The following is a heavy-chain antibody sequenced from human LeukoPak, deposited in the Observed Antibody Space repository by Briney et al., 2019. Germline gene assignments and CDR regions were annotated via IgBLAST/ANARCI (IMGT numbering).Heavy chain of an antibody. CDR2: VSNYDRRT. J-gene: IGHJ3*01. D-gene: IGHD2-15*01. V-gene: IGHV1-18*04. CDR1: GYTFSNYG. Sequence: ASVKVSCKASGYTFSNYGISWVRQAPGQGLEWMGWVSNYDRRTNYAQKVKGRVTMTTDTSTSTAYMELKSLRFDDTALYYCVRDYYEGGGHTDSFFDPWGQGTMVTVSS. CDR3: VRDYYEGGGHTDSFFDP.